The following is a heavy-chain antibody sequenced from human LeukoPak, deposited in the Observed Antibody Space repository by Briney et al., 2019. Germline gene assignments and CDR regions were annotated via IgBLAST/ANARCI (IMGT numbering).Heavy chain of an antibody. CDR2: ISGSGGST. V-gene: IGHV3-23*01. J-gene: IGHJ1*01. CDR1: GFTFSSYA. D-gene: IGHD3-22*01. Sequence: GGSLRLSCAASGFTFSSYAMSWVRQAPGKGLEWVSAISGSGGSTYYADSVMGRFTISRDNSKNTLYLQMNSLRAEDTAVYYCATRITMIVVVISDDAEYFQHWGQGTLVTVSS. CDR3: ATRITMIVVVISDDAEYFQH.